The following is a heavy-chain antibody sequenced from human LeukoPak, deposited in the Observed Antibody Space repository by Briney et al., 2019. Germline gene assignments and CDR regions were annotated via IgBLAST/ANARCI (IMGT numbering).Heavy chain of an antibody. CDR3: VRDGPHSGFNVDFDC. CDR2: IVNDGSGT. Sequence: GGSLRLSCAASGFTFSSHWMHWVRQAPGEGLVWISRIVNDGSGTTYVDSVKGRFTTSRNNAKNTLYLQMNSLRAEDTAVYYCVRDGPHSGFNVDFDCWGQGTLVTVSS. V-gene: IGHV3-74*01. J-gene: IGHJ4*02. D-gene: IGHD2-15*01. CDR1: GFTFSSHW.